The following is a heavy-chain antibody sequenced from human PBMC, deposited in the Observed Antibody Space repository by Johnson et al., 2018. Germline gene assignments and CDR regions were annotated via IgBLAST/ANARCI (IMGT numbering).Heavy chain of an antibody. CDR1: GFTFSSYA. J-gene: IGHJ3*02. CDR2: ISYDGSNK. V-gene: IGHV3-30-3*01. D-gene: IGHD3-22*01. CDR3: ARTYYYDSRGAFDI. Sequence: QVQLVQSGGGVVQPGRSLRLSCAASGFTFSSYAMHWVRQAPGKGLEWVAVISYDGSNKYYADSVKGRFTISRDNSKNTLYLKMNSLRAEDTAVDYCARTYYYDSRGAFDIWGQGTMVTVSS.